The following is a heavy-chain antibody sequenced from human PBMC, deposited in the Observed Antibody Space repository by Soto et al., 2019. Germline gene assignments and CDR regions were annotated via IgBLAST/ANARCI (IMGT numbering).Heavy chain of an antibody. J-gene: IGHJ6*02. Sequence: GGSLRLSCAASGFTFSSYGMHWVRQAPGKGLEWVAVISYDGSNKYYADSVKGRFTISRDNSKNTLYLQMNSLRAEDTAVYYCAKANYYGMDVWGQGTTVTVSS. V-gene: IGHV3-30*18. CDR1: GFTFSSYG. CDR2: ISYDGSNK. CDR3: AKANYYGMDV.